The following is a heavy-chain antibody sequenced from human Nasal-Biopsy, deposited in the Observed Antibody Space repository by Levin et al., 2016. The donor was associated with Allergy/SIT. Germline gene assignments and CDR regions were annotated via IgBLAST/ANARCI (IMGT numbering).Heavy chain of an antibody. J-gene: IGHJ4*02. CDR2: INPNTGGT. CDR1: GYTFTGYY. CDR3: AREIDGASTPGGFDY. Sequence: ASVKVSCKTSGYTFTGYYIHWVRQAPGQGLEWMGWINPNTGGTNHAQRFQGRVTMTRDTSITTTYMELSSLRSDDTAVYYCAREIDGASTPGGFDYWGQGTLVTVSS. V-gene: IGHV1-2*02. D-gene: IGHD2-15*01.